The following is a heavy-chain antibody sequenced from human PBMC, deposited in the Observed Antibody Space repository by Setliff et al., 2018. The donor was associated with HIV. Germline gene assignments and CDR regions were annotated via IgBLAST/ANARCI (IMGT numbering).Heavy chain of an antibody. J-gene: IGHJ6*03. D-gene: IGHD2-2*01. CDR1: GDSIGTTTYY. Sequence: TLSLTCTVSGDSIGTTTYYWGWIRQSPEKGLEWIGSIYFSGSAYYNPSLESRVTISVDTSKNQFSLKLSSVTAADTAVYYCARTKDCSSSSCPGTHHYYYMDVWGKGTTVTVSS. CDR2: IYFSGSA. CDR3: ARTKDCSSSSCPGTHHYYYMDV. V-gene: IGHV4-39*01.